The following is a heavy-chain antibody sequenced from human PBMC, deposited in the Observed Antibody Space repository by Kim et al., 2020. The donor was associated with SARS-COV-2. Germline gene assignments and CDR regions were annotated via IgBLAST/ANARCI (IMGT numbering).Heavy chain of an antibody. D-gene: IGHD5-18*01. V-gene: IGHV4-34*01. CDR3: ARAGSYGYDY. J-gene: IGHJ4*02. Sequence: SETLSLTCAVYGGSFSGYYWSWIRQPPGKGLEWIGEINHSGSTNYNPSLKSRVTISVDTSKNQFSLKLSSVTAADTAVYYCARAGSYGYDYWVQGTLVTGSS. CDR2: INHSGST. CDR1: GGSFSGYY.